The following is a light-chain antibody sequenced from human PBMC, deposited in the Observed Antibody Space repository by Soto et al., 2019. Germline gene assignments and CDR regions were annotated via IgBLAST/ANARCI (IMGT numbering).Light chain of an antibody. Sequence: QSALTQPASVSGFPGQSITISCTGTSSDVGGYNYVSWYQQHPGKAPKLMIYEVNNRPSGVSNRFSGSKSGNTASLIISGLQAEDEADYYCSSYSSSSPRLFGGGTQLTVL. CDR2: EVN. V-gene: IGLV2-14*01. CDR3: SSYSSSSPRL. J-gene: IGLJ2*01. CDR1: SSDVGGYNY.